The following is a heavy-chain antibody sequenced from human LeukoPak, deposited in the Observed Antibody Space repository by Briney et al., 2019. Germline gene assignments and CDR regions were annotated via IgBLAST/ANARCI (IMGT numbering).Heavy chain of an antibody. CDR1: GFTFNSYW. CDR2: INQHGSGK. J-gene: IGHJ2*01. V-gene: IGHV3-7*01. Sequence: PGGSLTLSCAASGFTFNSYWMSWLRQAPGKGLEWVANINQHGSGKYYVDSVKGRFTISRDNAKNSLYLQMNSLRAEDTAVYYCARVVGAGYFDLWGRGTLVTVSS. CDR3: ARVVGAGYFDL. D-gene: IGHD1-26*01.